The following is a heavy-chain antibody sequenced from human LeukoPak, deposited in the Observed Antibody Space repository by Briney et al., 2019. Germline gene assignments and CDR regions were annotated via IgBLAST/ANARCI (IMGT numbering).Heavy chain of an antibody. CDR2: IYTSGST. V-gene: IGHV4-4*07. CDR3: TRDNGSGWYPEY. D-gene: IGHD6-19*01. CDR1: GGSISCSY. J-gene: IGHJ4*02. Sequence: SETLSLPCTVSGGSISCSYWSWLRQPAGKGLEWLGRIYTSGSTNYNPSLKSRVTMSVDTSKNQFSLKLASVTAADTAVYYCTRDNGSGWYPEYWGQGTLVTVSS.